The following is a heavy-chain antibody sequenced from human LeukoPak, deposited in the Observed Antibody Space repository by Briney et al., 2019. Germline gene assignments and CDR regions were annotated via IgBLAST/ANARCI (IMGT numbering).Heavy chain of an antibody. J-gene: IGHJ4*02. Sequence: SETLSLTCSVAGGSISRNYWSWIRQSPGKGLEWVGHISYSGSTNYNPSLKSRVTMPVDTSKNQTSLKLRSGTATDPAGFFCPRRASTWLQSPSSHFDSWGQGTLVTVSS. D-gene: IGHD6-19*01. CDR1: GGSISRNY. CDR3: PRRASTWLQSPSSHFDS. CDR2: ISYSGST. V-gene: IGHV4-59*01.